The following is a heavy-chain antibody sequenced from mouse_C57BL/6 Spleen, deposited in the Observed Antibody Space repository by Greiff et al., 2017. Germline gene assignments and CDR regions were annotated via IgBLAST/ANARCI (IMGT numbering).Heavy chain of an antibody. CDR2: INPSSGYT. CDR1: GYTFTSYT. Sequence: QVQLQQSGAELARPGASVKMSCKASGYTFTSYTMHWVKQRPGQGLEWIGYINPSSGYTKYNQKFKDKATLTADKSSSTAYMQLSSLTSEDSAGYYCARSIDYAMDYWGQGTSVTVSS. CDR3: ARSIDYAMDY. V-gene: IGHV1-4*01. J-gene: IGHJ4*01.